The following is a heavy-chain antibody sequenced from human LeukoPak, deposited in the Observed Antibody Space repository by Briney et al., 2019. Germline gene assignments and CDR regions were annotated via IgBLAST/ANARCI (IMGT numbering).Heavy chain of an antibody. J-gene: IGHJ5*02. CDR2: ISAYNGNT. CDR1: GYTFTSYD. CDR3: ARDLYNWNPFDP. D-gene: IGHD1-20*01. Sequence: GASVKVSCKASGYTFTSYDINWVRQATGQGLEWMGWISAYNGNTNYAQKLQGRVTMTTDTSTSTAYMELRGLRSDDTAVYYCARDLYNWNPFDPWGQGTLVTVSS. V-gene: IGHV1-18*01.